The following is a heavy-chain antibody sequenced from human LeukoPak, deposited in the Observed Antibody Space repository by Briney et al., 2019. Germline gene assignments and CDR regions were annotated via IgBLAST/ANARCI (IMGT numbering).Heavy chain of an antibody. CDR1: GGSISSSSYY. Sequence: PSETLSLTCTVSGGSISSSSYYWGWIRQPPGKGLEWIGSIYYSGSTYYNPSLKSRVTISVDTSKNQFSLKLSSVTAADTAVYYCASASDILTGGYYYYYMDVWGKGTAVTVSS. V-gene: IGHV4-39*07. D-gene: IGHD3-9*01. CDR3: ASASDILTGGYYYYYMDV. CDR2: IYYSGST. J-gene: IGHJ6*03.